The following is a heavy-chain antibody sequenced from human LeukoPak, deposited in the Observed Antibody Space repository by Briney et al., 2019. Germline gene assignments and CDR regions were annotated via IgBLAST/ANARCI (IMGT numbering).Heavy chain of an antibody. CDR2: INPNSGGT. J-gene: IGHJ4*02. Sequence: ASVKVSCKASGYTLTGYYMHWVRQAPGQGLEWMGWINPNSGGTNYAQKFQGRVTMTRDTSISTAYMELSRLRSDDTAVYYCARELATVTTLVFDYWGQGTLVTVSS. CDR3: ARELATVTTLVFDY. CDR1: GYTLTGYY. V-gene: IGHV1-2*02. D-gene: IGHD4-17*01.